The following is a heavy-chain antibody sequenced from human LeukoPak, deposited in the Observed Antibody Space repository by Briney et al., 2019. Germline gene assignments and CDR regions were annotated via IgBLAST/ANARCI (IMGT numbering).Heavy chain of an antibody. Sequence: SGGSLRLSCAASGFTFSSYAMSWVRQAPGKGLEWVSAISGSGSSTYYADSVKGRFTISRDNSKKTLYLQMNSLRAEGTAVYYCAKDLPVWFRFPLDCWGQGALVTASS. D-gene: IGHD3-16*01. V-gene: IGHV3-23*01. J-gene: IGHJ4*02. CDR1: GFTFSSYA. CDR2: ISGSGSST. CDR3: AKDLPVWFRFPLDC.